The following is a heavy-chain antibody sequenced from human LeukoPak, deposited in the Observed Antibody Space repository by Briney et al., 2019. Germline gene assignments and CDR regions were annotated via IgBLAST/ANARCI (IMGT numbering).Heavy chain of an antibody. V-gene: IGHV3-23*01. Sequence: EGSLRLSCAASGFTLSSYAMSWVRQAPGRGLEWLSAISGSADNTYYADSVQGLFTISRDNSKNTLYLQMNSLRAEDTAVYYCATSVFDSSGYSYFDYWGPGTLVTVSS. CDR2: ISGSADNT. CDR1: GFTLSSYA. CDR3: ATSVFDSSGYSYFDY. D-gene: IGHD3-22*01. J-gene: IGHJ4*02.